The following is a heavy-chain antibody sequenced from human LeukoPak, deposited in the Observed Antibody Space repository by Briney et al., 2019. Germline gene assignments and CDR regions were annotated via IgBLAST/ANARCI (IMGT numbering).Heavy chain of an antibody. J-gene: IGHJ4*02. CDR2: ISSSSTYT. CDR3: ASWATGIDY. CDR1: GFTFSNYE. V-gene: IGHV3-11*03. Sequence: GGSLRLFCAASGFTFSNYEMNWVRQAPGKGLEWVSYISSSSTYTNYADSVKGRFTISRDNAKNSVYLQMNSLRGEDTAVYYCASWATGIDYWGQGTLVTVSS. D-gene: IGHD1-14*01.